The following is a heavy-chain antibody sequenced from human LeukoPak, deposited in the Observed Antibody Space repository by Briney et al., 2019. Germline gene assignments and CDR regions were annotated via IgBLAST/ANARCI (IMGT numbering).Heavy chain of an antibody. J-gene: IGHJ4*02. CDR2: IYYSGST. CDR1: GGSISSSSYY. D-gene: IGHD2-15*01. V-gene: IGHV4-39*01. CDR3: ARLHFGSGNY. Sequence: SETLSLTCTVSGGSISSSSYYWGWLRQPPGKGLEWIGSIYYSGSTYYNPSLNSRVTISVDTSKNQFSLKLSSVAAADTAVYYCARLHFGSGNYWGQGTLVTVSS.